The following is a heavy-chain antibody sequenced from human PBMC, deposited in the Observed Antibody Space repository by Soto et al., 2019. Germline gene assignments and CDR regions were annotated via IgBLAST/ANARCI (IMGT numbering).Heavy chain of an antibody. V-gene: IGHV1-69*01. CDR1: GGTFSSFT. D-gene: IGHD3-9*01. J-gene: IGHJ4*02. Sequence: QVHLLQSGAEVKKPGSSVKVSCKASGGTFSSFTISWVRQAPGQGLEWMGGIIPIFRTAKYAQKFQGRVTVTADESASAAYMQLTSLSAEDTAVYYCAKTRSHVTSHYLDLDDWGQGTLVTVSS. CDR2: IIPIFRTA. CDR3: AKTRSHVTSHYLDLDD.